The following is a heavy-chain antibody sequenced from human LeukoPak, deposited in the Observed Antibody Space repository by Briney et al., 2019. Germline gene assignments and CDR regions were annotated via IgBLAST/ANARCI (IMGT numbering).Heavy chain of an antibody. D-gene: IGHD1-26*01. CDR1: GFTFSNFG. V-gene: IGHV3-23*01. CDR3: ANGRGSYYLNY. J-gene: IGHJ4*02. Sequence: GGSLRLSCAASGFTFSNFGVGWVRQAPGKGLEWVSGIRESGDASYSADSVKGRFTTSRDNSKNTLYLQMNSLRAEDTAVYYCANGRGSYYLNYWGQGTLVTVSS. CDR2: IRESGDAS.